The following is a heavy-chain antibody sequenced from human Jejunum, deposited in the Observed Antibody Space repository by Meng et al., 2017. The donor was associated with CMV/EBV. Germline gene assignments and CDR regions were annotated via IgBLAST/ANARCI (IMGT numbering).Heavy chain of an antibody. J-gene: IGHJ4*02. Sequence: RLSGADSGFNCNIVSMSWVSRAPGKGLEWVASIRQNGSEKYYVDFVKGRLTISRDNAKNSLYLQMNSLRVEDTAMYYCAEGIASRLRGQGTMVTVSS. CDR2: IRQNGSEK. D-gene: IGHD6-6*01. V-gene: IGHV3-7*01. CDR3: AEGIASRL. CDR1: GFNCNIVS.